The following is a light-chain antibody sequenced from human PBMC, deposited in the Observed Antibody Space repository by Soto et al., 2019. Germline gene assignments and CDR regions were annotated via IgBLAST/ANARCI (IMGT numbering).Light chain of an antibody. CDR3: VAWDDSLSGWV. Sequence: QSVLTQPPSTSETPGQRVTIACSGSSSNIGSNYVYWYQQIPGTAPKILIYTNNQRPSGVPERFSGSKSGTSASLAISGLRSEDEADYYCVAWDDSLSGWVFGGGTKVTVL. CDR2: TNN. CDR1: SSNIGSNY. J-gene: IGLJ3*02. V-gene: IGLV1-47*01.